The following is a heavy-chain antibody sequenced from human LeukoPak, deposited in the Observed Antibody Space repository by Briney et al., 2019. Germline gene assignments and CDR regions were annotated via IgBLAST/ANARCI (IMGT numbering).Heavy chain of an antibody. V-gene: IGHV4-59*01. CDR1: GGSISSYY. D-gene: IGHD3-22*01. J-gene: IGHJ4*02. CDR2: IYYSGST. CDR3: ARSDSSGYHPEYYFDY. Sequence: SETLSLTCTVSGGSISSYYWSWIRQPPGTGLEWIGYIYYSGSTNYNPSLKSRVTISVDTSKNQFSLKLSSVTAADTAVYYCARSDSSGYHPEYYFDYWGQGTLVTVSS.